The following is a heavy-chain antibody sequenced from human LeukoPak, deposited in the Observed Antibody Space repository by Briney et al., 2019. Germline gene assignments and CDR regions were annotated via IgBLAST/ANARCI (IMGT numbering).Heavy chain of an antibody. D-gene: IGHD1-26*01. J-gene: IGHJ4*02. Sequence: GGSLRLSCAASGFTVSSNYMSWVRQAPGKGLEWVSVIYSGGSTYYADSVKGRFTISRDNSKNTLYLQMNSLRAGDTAVYYCARESSGSRYLDYWGQGTLVTVSS. CDR1: GFTVSSNY. CDR2: IYSGGST. V-gene: IGHV3-66*02. CDR3: ARESSGSRYLDY.